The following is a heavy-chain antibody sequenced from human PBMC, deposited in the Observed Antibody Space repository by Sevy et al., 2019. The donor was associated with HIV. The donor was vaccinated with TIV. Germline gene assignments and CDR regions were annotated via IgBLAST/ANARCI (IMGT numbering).Heavy chain of an antibody. Sequence: SETLSLTCAVYGGSFSGYYWSWIRQPPGKGLEWIGEINHSGSTNYNPSLKSRVTISVYTSKNQFSLKLSSVTAADTAVYYCARGPSLTSSPFDYWGQGTLVTVSS. CDR1: GGSFSGYY. CDR2: INHSGST. J-gene: IGHJ4*02. CDR3: ARGPSLTSSPFDY. D-gene: IGHD6-13*01. V-gene: IGHV4-34*01.